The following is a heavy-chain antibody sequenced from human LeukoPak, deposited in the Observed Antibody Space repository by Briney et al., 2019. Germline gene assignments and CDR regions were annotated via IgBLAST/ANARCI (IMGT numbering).Heavy chain of an antibody. CDR3: ARDGYSYGYYYYYGMDV. J-gene: IGHJ6*02. CDR1: GGTFSSYA. Sequence: SVKVSCKASGGTFSSYAISWVRQAPGQGLEWMGGIIPIFGTANYAQKFQGRVTITADESTSTAYMELRSLRSDDTAVYYCARDGYSYGYYYYYGMDVWGQGTTVTVSS. CDR2: IIPIFGTA. D-gene: IGHD5-18*01. V-gene: IGHV1-69*13.